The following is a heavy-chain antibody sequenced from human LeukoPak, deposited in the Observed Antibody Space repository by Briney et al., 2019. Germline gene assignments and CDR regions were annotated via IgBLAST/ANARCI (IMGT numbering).Heavy chain of an antibody. V-gene: IGHV3-21*01. CDR1: GFTFGAYT. J-gene: IGHJ4*02. Sequence: PGGSLRLSRAASGFTFGAYTMNWVRQAPGKGLEWVTCIFSRSESILYADSVKGRFTISRDNAKNSLYLQMDSLRAEDTAVYYCARDFLHSSTSRPFDYWGQGTLVTVSS. D-gene: IGHD2-2*01. CDR2: IFSRSESI. CDR3: ARDFLHSSTSRPFDY.